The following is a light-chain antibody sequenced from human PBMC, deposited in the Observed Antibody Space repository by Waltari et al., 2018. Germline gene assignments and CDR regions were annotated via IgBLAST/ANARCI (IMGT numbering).Light chain of an antibody. V-gene: IGKV3-20*01. J-gene: IGKJ1*01. Sequence: EIVLTQSPGTLFLSPGERATLSCRASQSVRKYLAWYQQRPGQAPRLLIYDASTRSTGIPDRFSGSGFGTDFSLTISRLEPEDFAVYYCQKYESLPATFGQGTKVEIK. CDR3: QKYESLPAT. CDR2: DAS. CDR1: QSVRKY.